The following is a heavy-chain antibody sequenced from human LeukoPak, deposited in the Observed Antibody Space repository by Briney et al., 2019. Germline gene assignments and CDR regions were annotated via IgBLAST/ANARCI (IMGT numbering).Heavy chain of an antibody. J-gene: IGHJ5*02. CDR1: GFTFSNAW. D-gene: IGHD2/OR15-2a*01. CDR3: APIGSQEYCSYTSCYSRWFDP. CDR2: IRYDGSNK. Sequence: GGSLRLSCAASGFTFSNAWMSWVRQAPGKGLEWVAFIRYDGSNKYYADSVKGRFTISRDNSKNTLYLQLNSLRAEDSAVYYCAPIGSQEYCSYTSCYSRWFDPWGQGTLVTVSS. V-gene: IGHV3-30*02.